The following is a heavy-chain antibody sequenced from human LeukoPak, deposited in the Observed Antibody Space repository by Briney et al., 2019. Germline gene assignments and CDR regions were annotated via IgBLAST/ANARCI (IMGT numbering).Heavy chain of an antibody. CDR1: GGSLSGYY. CDR3: ARSGNYYSYFDY. J-gene: IGHJ4*02. CDR2: INHSGST. D-gene: IGHD1-26*01. Sequence: SETLSLTCAVYGGSLSGYYWSWIRQPPGKGLEWIGEINHSGSTNYNPSLKSRVTISVDTSKNQFSLKLSSVAAADTAVYYCARSGNYYSYFDYWGQGTLVTVSS. V-gene: IGHV4-34*01.